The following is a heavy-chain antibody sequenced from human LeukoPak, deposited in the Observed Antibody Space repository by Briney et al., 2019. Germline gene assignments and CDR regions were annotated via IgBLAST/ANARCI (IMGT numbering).Heavy chain of an antibody. CDR1: GFTFSGYD. Sequence: GGSLRLSCAASGFTFSGYDMHWVRQAPGKGLEWVAFIRYDGSNKYYTDSVKGRFTISRGNSKNTLYLQMSSLRPEDTAVYYCAKASAIDYWGQGTLVTVSS. CDR3: AKASAIDY. V-gene: IGHV3-30*02. J-gene: IGHJ4*02. CDR2: IRYDGSNK.